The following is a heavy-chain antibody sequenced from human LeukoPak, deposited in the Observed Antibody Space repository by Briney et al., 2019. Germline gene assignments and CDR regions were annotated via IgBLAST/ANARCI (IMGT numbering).Heavy chain of an antibody. J-gene: IGHJ5*02. CDR2: ISNSGTII. Sequence: GGFLRLSCAASGFTFSDYYMSWIRQAPGKGLEWISYISNSGTIIEYVDSVKGRFTISRDNGRNSLYLEMNSLRVEDMAVYYCARDGSGSFTTDWFDTWGQGTLVTVSS. D-gene: IGHD1-26*01. CDR1: GFTFSDYY. V-gene: IGHV3-11*01. CDR3: ARDGSGSFTTDWFDT.